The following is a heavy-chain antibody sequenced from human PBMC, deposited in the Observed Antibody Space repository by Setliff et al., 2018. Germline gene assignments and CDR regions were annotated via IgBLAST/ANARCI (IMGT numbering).Heavy chain of an antibody. CDR1: GFSSGDYA. Sequence: LRLSCAASGFSSGDYAMHWVRQAPGKGLEWVSGISWDSGTRGYADSVKGRFTISRHNAQNSLYLQMNSLRVEDTALYYCAKDITGDGYIFAYWGQGTLVTVSS. V-gene: IGHV3-9*02. CDR2: ISWDSGTR. D-gene: IGHD5-12*01. J-gene: IGHJ4*02. CDR3: AKDITGDGYIFAY.